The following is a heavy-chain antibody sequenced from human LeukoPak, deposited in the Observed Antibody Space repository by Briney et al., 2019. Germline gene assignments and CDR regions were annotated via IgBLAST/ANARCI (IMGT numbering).Heavy chain of an antibody. CDR3: AKDNQWSDLAAFDI. D-gene: IGHD2-15*01. V-gene: IGHV3-23*01. Sequence: SGGSLRLSCAASGFTFSSYAMSWVRQAPGKGLEWVSAVSGSGGSTYYADSVKGRFTISRDNSKNTLSLQMNSLRGEDTALYYCAKDNQWSDLAAFDIWGQGTMVTVSS. J-gene: IGHJ3*02. CDR2: VSGSGGST. CDR1: GFTFSSYA.